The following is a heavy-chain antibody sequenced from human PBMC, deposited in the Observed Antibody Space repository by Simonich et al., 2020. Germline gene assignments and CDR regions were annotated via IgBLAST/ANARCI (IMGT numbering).Heavy chain of an antibody. Sequence: QVQLQQWGAGLLKPSETLSLTCAVYGGSFSGYYWSWIRQPPGKGLEWIGEINHSESTNYNPSRKMRFTISVDTSKNQFSLKLSSVTAADTAVYYCARPLGIVWAFDIWGQGTMVTVSS. CDR3: ARPLGIVWAFDI. V-gene: IGHV4-34*01. J-gene: IGHJ3*02. CDR1: GGSFSGYY. D-gene: IGHD3-16*01. CDR2: INHSEST.